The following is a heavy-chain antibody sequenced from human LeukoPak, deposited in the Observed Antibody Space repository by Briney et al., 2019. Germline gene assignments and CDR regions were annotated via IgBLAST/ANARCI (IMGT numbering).Heavy chain of an antibody. J-gene: IGHJ5*02. CDR2: INPSGGST. D-gene: IGHD3-22*01. Sequence: GASVKVSCKASGYTFTGYYMHWVRQAPGQGLEWMGIINPSGGSTSYAQKFQGRVTMTRDTSTSTVYMELSSLRSEDTAVYYCARFRNDSSGYYYQSYWFDPWGQGTLVTVSS. CDR3: ARFRNDSSGYYYQSYWFDP. CDR1: GYTFTGYY. V-gene: IGHV1-46*01.